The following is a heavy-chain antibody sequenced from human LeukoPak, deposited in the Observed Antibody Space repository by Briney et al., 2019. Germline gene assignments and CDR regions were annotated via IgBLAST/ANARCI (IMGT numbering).Heavy chain of an antibody. Sequence: SETLSLTCAVYDGSFSGYYWSWIRQPPGKGLEWIGEINHSGSTNYNPSLKSRVTISLDTSKSQFSLKVRYVTAADTAVYYCAREKILLNYYGSGSYYKCLDYWGQGTLVTVSS. D-gene: IGHD3-10*01. J-gene: IGHJ4*02. CDR1: DGSFSGYY. CDR3: AREKILLNYYGSGSYYKCLDY. V-gene: IGHV4-34*01. CDR2: INHSGST.